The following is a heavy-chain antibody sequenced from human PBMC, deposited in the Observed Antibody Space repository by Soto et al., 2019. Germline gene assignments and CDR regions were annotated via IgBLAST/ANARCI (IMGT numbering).Heavy chain of an antibody. CDR2: INHNGST. V-gene: IGHV4-31*03. CDR3: ASDSSGYYPNY. J-gene: IGHJ4*02. D-gene: IGHD3-22*01. CDR1: GGSISSPNFY. Sequence: SETLSLTCTVSGGSISSPNFYWSWIRQHPGKGLEWIGHINHNGSTNYNPSLKSRVTISVDTSKNQFSLKLSSVTAADTAVYYCASDSSGYYPNYWGQGTLVTVSS.